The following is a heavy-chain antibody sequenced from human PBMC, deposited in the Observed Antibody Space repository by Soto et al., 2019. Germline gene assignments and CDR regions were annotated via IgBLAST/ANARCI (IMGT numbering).Heavy chain of an antibody. CDR1: GGTFSSYA. CDR3: AIPTEDSGYYGDAFDI. CDR2: IIPIFGTA. Sequence: QVQLVQSGAEVKKPGSSVKVSCKASGGTFSSYAISWVRQAPGQGLEWMGGIIPIFGTANYAQKFQGRVTITADESTSTVYMELSRLRSEDTAVYYCAIPTEDSGYYGDAFDIWGQGTMVTVSS. V-gene: IGHV1-69*01. D-gene: IGHD3-22*01. J-gene: IGHJ3*02.